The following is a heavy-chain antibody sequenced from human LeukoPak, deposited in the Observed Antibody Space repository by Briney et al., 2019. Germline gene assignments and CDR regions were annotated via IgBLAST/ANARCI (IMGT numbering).Heavy chain of an antibody. V-gene: IGHV1-69-2*01. D-gene: IGHD3-10*01. CDR3: ATQRGIVLLSY. J-gene: IGHJ4*02. CDR1: GYTFTDYY. CDR2: VYPEDGET. Sequence: ASVKVSCKVSGYTFTDYYMHWVPQAPGKGLEWMGLVYPEDGETIYAEKFQGRVTITADTSTDTAYMELSSLRSEDTAVYYCATQRGIVLLSYWGQGTLVTVSS.